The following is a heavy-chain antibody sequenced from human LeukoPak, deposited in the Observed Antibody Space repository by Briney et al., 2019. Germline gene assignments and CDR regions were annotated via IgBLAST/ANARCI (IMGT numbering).Heavy chain of an antibody. D-gene: IGHD6-13*01. Sequence: PSETLSLTCTVSGGSISSYYWSWIRQPPGKGLEWIGYIYYSGSTNYNPSLKSRVTISVDTSKNQSSLKLSSVAAADTAVYYCARSRSSGGSSWYNYWGQGTLVTVSS. CDR3: ARSRSSGGSSWYNY. V-gene: IGHV4-59*01. CDR2: IYYSGST. J-gene: IGHJ4*02. CDR1: GGSISSYY.